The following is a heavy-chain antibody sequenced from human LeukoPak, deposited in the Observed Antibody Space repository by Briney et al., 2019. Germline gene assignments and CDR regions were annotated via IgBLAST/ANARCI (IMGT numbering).Heavy chain of an antibody. V-gene: IGHV3-30*04. CDR1: GFTFSSYA. J-gene: IGHJ3*02. Sequence: PGGSLRLSCAASGFTFSSYAMHWVRQAPGKGLEWVAVISYDGSNKYYADSVKGRLTISRDNSKNTLYLQMNSLRAEDTAVYYCARVPNYYGSGSYHKNDAFDIWGQGTTVTVSS. D-gene: IGHD3-10*01. CDR2: ISYDGSNK. CDR3: ARVPNYYGSGSYHKNDAFDI.